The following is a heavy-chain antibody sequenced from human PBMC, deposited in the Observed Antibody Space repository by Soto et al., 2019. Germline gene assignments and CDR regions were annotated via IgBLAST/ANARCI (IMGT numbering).Heavy chain of an antibody. D-gene: IGHD5-12*01. Sequence: QVQLQQWGAGLLKPSETLSLNCAVTGGSLSGYYWSWIRQPPGKGLEWIGEVKDGGHTNYSPSLRGXXHXSXXTSNNQFSLRLNSVTAADTGVYYCARGQEGVVATHWDQGSLVTVSS. CDR2: VKDGGHT. CDR1: GGSLSGYY. CDR3: ARGQEGVVATH. J-gene: IGHJ4*02. V-gene: IGHV4-34*01.